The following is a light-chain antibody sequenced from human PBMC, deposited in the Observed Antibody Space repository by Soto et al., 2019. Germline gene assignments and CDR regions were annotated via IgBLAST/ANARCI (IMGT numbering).Light chain of an antibody. CDR3: ETWDSSTRV. CDR2: LEGSGSY. Sequence: QSVLTQSSSASASLGSSVKLTCTLSSGHSSYIIAWHQQQPGKAPRYLMKLEGSGSYNMGSGVLARFSGSSSGADRYLTISNLQFEDEADYYCETWDSSTRVFGGGTKVTVL. V-gene: IGLV4-60*02. CDR1: SGHSSYI. J-gene: IGLJ3*02.